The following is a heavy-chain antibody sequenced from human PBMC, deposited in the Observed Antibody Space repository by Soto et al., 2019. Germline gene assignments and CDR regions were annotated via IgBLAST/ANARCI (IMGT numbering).Heavy chain of an antibody. Sequence: RLSCTASGFTFSDFAMTWVRQAPGKGLEWVSGISGSGTNTNYADSVKGRFTVSRDNSKNTLYLQMHSLRAEDAAIFYCAKWDTHGIIPPTVGGNYYYYDIDVWGQGTRGTVSS. CDR2: ISGSGTNT. CDR1: GFTFSDFA. D-gene: IGHD5-18*01. V-gene: IGHV3-23*01. CDR3: AKWDTHGIIPPTVGGNYYYYDIDV. J-gene: IGHJ6*02.